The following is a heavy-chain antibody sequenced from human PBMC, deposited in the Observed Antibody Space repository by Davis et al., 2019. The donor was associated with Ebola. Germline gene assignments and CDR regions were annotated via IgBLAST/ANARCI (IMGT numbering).Heavy chain of an antibody. CDR2: VYYDGTT. V-gene: IGHV4-59*08. CDR1: GGSVSDHY. D-gene: IGHD3-10*01. Sequence: MPSETLSLTCTVSGGSVSDHYWAWIRQPPGKGLEWIGYVYYDGTTNYNPSLKSRVTISLDTSKNQFSLKLNSVTAADTAMYFCERRVPMGNWFGPWGQGALVTVSS. CDR3: ERRVPMGNWFGP. J-gene: IGHJ5*02.